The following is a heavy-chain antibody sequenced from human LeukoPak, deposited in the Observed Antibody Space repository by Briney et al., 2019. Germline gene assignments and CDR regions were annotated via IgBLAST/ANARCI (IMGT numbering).Heavy chain of an antibody. J-gene: IGHJ3*02. Sequence: ASVKVSCKASGYTFTRTGINWVRQAPGQGLEWMGWISPYNDNTKYAQKFQGRLTVTTDTSTTTAYMDLSSLRSDDTAVYYCTRDHLAAAGSDAFDIWGQGTMVTVSS. V-gene: IGHV1-18*01. CDR1: GYTFTRTG. CDR2: ISPYNDNT. D-gene: IGHD6-13*01. CDR3: TRDHLAAAGSDAFDI.